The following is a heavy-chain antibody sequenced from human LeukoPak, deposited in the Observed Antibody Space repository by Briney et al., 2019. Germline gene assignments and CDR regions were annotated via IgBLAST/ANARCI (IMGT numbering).Heavy chain of an antibody. V-gene: IGHV1-69*05. CDR3: ARHDSSGYYYEYYFDY. J-gene: IGHJ4*02. CDR1: GGTFSSYA. CDR2: IIPIFGTA. D-gene: IGHD3-22*01. Sequence: SVKVSCKASGGTFSSYAISWVRQAPGQGLEWMGGIIPIFGTANYAQKFQGRVTITTDESTSTAYIELSSLRSEDTAVYYCARHDSSGYYYEYYFDYWGQGTLVTVSS.